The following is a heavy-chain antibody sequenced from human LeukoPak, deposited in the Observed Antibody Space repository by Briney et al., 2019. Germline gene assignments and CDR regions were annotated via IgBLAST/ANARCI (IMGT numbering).Heavy chain of an antibody. CDR3: ARDFSLTRLERPFDC. V-gene: IGHV3-7*01. Sequence: GGSLRLSCVASGFSFRNYWMSWVRQAPGKGLERVANIKEDGSEKYYVDSVKGRFTISRDNAKNSVYLQMNSLRAEDTAVYYCARDFSLTRLERPFDCWGQGTLVTVSS. D-gene: IGHD1-1*01. CDR1: GFSFRNYW. J-gene: IGHJ4*02. CDR2: IKEDGSEK.